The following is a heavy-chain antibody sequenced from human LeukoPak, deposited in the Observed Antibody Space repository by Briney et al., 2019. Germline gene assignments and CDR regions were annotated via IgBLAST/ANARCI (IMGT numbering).Heavy chain of an antibody. CDR3: ARGTAAQTSDAFDI. J-gene: IGHJ3*02. CDR2: VNWNGGST. V-gene: IGHV3-20*01. Sequence: GGSLRLSCAASGFTFSSYAMSWVRQAPGKGLEWVSGVNWNGGSTGYADSVKGRFTISRDNAKNSLYLQMNSLRAEDTALYHCARGTAAQTSDAFDIWGQGTMVTVSS. D-gene: IGHD6-13*01. CDR1: GFTFSSYA.